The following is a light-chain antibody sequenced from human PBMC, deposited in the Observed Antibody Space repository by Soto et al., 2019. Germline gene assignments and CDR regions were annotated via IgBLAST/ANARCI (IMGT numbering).Light chain of an antibody. CDR3: QQYGSSPRT. V-gene: IGKV3-20*01. CDR1: QSVSSSY. Sequence: EIVLTQSPGTLSLSPGERATLSCRASQSVSSSYLAWYQQKPGQAPRLLIYGASSRATGIPDRFSGSGSGTDFPLTISGLEPEDFAVYYCQQYGSSPRTFGQGTKVEIK. J-gene: IGKJ1*01. CDR2: GAS.